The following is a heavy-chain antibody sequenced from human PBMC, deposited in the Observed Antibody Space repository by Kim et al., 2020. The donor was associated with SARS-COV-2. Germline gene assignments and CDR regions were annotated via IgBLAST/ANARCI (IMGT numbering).Heavy chain of an antibody. V-gene: IGHV4-38-2*02. CDR2: IFHSGST. CDR3: ARDTGSWYGLNY. Sequence: SETLSLTCTVSGYSISSGYYWGCIRQPPGKGLEYIGNIFHSGSTSYNPSLKSRVTISVDTSKNQFSLKLNSVTAADTAVYYCARDTGSWYGLNYWGQGTLVTVSS. D-gene: IGHD6-13*01. J-gene: IGHJ4*02. CDR1: GYSISSGYY.